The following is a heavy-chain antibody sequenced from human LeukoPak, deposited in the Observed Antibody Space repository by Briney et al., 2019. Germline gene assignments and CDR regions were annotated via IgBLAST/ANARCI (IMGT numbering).Heavy chain of an antibody. J-gene: IGHJ4*02. D-gene: IGHD2-2*01. CDR3: AKIEGKYQLANVPDH. V-gene: IGHV3-30*02. Sequence: GGSPKLSCAASGFTFSTYGMHWVRQAPGKGLEWVAFIRYDGNNKYYADFVKGRFTISRDNSKNTLYLHMNSLRTEDTAVYYCAKIEGKYQLANVPDHWGQGTLVTVSS. CDR1: GFTFSTYG. CDR2: IRYDGNNK.